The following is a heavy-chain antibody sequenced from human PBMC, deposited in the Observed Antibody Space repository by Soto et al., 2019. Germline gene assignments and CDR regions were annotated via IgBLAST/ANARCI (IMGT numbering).Heavy chain of an antibody. Sequence: QMQLQESGPGLVKPSETLSLTCSVAGVSISGYYWTWIRQTAGKGLEWIGRMYISGSTNYNPSLKSRATMSIDTSKNYFSLKLRSVTAADTAVHYCASDQINQNVFDFWGQGTMVTVSS. V-gene: IGHV4-4*07. CDR1: GVSISGYY. J-gene: IGHJ3*01. CDR3: ASDQINQNVFDF. CDR2: MYISGST.